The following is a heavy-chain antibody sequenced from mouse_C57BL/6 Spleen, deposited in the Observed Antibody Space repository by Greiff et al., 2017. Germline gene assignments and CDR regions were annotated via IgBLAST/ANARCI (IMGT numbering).Heavy chain of an antibody. D-gene: IGHD1-1*01. CDR3: ARGGFYGSSYDHAMDY. J-gene: IGHJ4*01. CDR1: GFTFSDYG. Sequence: EVMLVESGGGLVKPGGSLKLSCAASGFTFSDYGMHWVRQAPEKGLEWVAYISSGSSTIYYADTVKGRFTISRDNAKNTLFLQMTSLRSEDTAMYYCARGGFYGSSYDHAMDYWGQGTSVTVSS. CDR2: ISSGSSTI. V-gene: IGHV5-17*01.